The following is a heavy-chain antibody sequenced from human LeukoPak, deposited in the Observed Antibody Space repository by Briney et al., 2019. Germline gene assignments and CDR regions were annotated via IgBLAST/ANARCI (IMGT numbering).Heavy chain of an antibody. J-gene: IGHJ4*02. Sequence: GGSLRLSCAASGFSFSAYAMSWVRQAPGKGLDWVSLIGGSDGSTYYADSVKGRFTISRDNSENTLYLEISNLRADDTALYYCAKVGAGYHMPFDDWGQGTRVTVSS. CDR2: IGGSDGST. CDR3: AKVGAGYHMPFDD. CDR1: GFSFSAYA. V-gene: IGHV3-23*01. D-gene: IGHD3-16*01.